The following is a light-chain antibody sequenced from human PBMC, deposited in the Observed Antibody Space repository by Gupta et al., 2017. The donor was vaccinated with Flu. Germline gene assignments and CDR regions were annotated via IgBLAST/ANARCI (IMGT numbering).Light chain of an antibody. CDR1: QTINNY. CDR2: AAS. V-gene: IGKV1-39*01. CDR3: QQSASTPLT. J-gene: IGKJ5*01. Sequence: ITCRASQTINNYLNWHQQKPWIAPNLLIYAASSLQSGVAPTFGGRGSGTDFTLSISILLPEDLATYYCQQSASTPLTFSQGTRLEIK.